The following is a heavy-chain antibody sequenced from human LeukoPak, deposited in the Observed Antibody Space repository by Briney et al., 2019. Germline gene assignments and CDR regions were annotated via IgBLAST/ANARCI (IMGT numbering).Heavy chain of an antibody. Sequence: SETLSLTCAVSGGSISSSNWWSWVRQPPGKALEWIWEIYHSGSTNYNPSLKSRVTISVDKSKNQFSLKLSSVTAADTAVYYCARESSPKSLVYWGQGTLVTVSS. CDR2: IYHSGST. CDR1: GGSISSSNW. V-gene: IGHV4-4*02. J-gene: IGHJ4*02. CDR3: ARESSPKSLVY.